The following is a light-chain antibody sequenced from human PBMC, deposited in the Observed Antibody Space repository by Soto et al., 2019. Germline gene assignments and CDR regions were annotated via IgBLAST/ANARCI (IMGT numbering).Light chain of an antibody. Sequence: QSALTQPASVSGSPGQSITISCTGTSSDVGGYNYVSWYQQHPGKAPKLMIYDVSNRPSGVSNRFSGSKSANTASLTISGLQAEDEADYFCSSYTSSSSPVVFGGGTKVTVL. V-gene: IGLV2-14*01. CDR2: DVS. CDR1: SSDVGGYNY. CDR3: SSYTSSSSPVV. J-gene: IGLJ2*01.